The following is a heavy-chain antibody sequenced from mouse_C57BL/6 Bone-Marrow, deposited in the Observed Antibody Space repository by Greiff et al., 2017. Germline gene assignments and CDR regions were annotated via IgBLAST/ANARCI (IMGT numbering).Heavy chain of an antibody. V-gene: IGHV1-20*01. Sequence: VQLQQSGPELVKPGDSVKISCKASGYSFTGYFMNWVMQSPGKSLEWIGRINPDNGDTFYNQEFKGKATLTVDKSSSTAHMERRGLTSEDSAVYYCARDTTVVVEYWGRGTTLTGSS. D-gene: IGHD1-1*01. CDR1: GYSFTGYF. CDR2: INPDNGDT. J-gene: IGHJ2*01. CDR3: ARDTTVVVEY.